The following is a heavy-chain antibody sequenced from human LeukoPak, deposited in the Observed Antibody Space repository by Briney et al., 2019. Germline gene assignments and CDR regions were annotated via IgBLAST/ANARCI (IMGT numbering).Heavy chain of an antibody. J-gene: IGHJ4*02. CDR2: MNPNSGNT. D-gene: IGHD3-22*01. V-gene: IGHV1-8*02. CDR1: GYTFTSYD. Sequence: ASVKVSCKASGYTFTSYDINWLRQATGQGLEWMGWMNPNSGNTGYAQKFQGRVTMTRNTSISTAYMELSSLRSEDTAVYYCARGPRDYYDSSGYSDYWGQGTLVTVSS. CDR3: ARGPRDYYDSSGYSDY.